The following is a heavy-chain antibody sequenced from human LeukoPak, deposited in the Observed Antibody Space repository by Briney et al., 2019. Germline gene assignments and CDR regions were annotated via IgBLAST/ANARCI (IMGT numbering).Heavy chain of an antibody. D-gene: IGHD1/OR15-1a*01. CDR1: GFTFSSYG. V-gene: IGHV3-30*03. J-gene: IGHJ4*02. Sequence: PGGSLRPSCAAAGFTFSSYGMHWVRQPPGKGLGWVAVISYDGSNKYYAASVKGRFTISRENSKNSLYLQLNNLRAEETAVCYCGGAAKGVPAEQGYFDTWGQRALVTASS. CDR2: ISYDGSNK. CDR3: GGAAKGVPAEQGYFDT.